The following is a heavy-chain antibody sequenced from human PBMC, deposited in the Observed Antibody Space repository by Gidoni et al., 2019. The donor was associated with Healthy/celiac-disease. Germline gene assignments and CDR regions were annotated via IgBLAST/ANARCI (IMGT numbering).Heavy chain of an antibody. Sequence: QVQLVESGGGVVQPGRSLRLSCAASGFTFSSYGMHWVRQDPGKGLEWVAVIWYDGSNKYYADSVKGRFTISRDNSKNTLYLQMNSLRAEDTAVYYCARPRGGVIVSRDYGMDVWGQGTTVTVSS. V-gene: IGHV3-33*01. CDR1: GFTFSSYG. J-gene: IGHJ6*02. CDR2: IWYDGSNK. CDR3: ARPRGGVIVSRDYGMDV. D-gene: IGHD3-16*02.